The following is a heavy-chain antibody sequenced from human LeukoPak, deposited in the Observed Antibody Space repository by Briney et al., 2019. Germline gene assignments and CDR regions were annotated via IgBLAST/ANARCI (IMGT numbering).Heavy chain of an antibody. J-gene: IGHJ5*02. D-gene: IGHD4-17*01. V-gene: IGHV1-69*05. CDR3: ARASYGDYRFDP. CDR2: IIPIFGTA. CDR1: GVIFSSYA. Sequence: SVKVSCKASGVIFSSYAISWVRQAPGQGLEWMGGIIPIFGTANYAQKFQGRVTITTDESTSTAYMELSSLRSEDTAVYYCARASYGDYRFDPWGQGTLVTVSS.